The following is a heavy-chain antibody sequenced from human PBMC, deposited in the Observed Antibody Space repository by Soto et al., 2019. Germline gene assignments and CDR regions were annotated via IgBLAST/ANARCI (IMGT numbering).Heavy chain of an antibody. Sequence: PGGSLRLSCVASGFTCSSYWMTWVRQAPGKGLEWVTNIKQDGSEKYYVDSVKGRFTISRDNAKNSLYLQMNSLRAEDTAVYYCARLSSWGQGTLVTVSS. CDR3: ARLSS. D-gene: IGHD2-2*01. J-gene: IGHJ5*02. CDR1: GFTCSSYW. V-gene: IGHV3-7*01. CDR2: IKQDGSEK.